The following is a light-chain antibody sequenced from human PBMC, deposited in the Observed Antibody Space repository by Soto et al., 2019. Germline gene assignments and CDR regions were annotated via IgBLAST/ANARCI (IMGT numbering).Light chain of an antibody. J-gene: IGLJ1*01. CDR2: SNN. CDR1: RSNIGSNS. V-gene: IGLV1-44*01. Sequence: QSVLTQPPSASGTPGQRVTISCSGDRSNIGSNSVNWYQQLPGTAPKLLIYSNNQRPSGVPGRLSGSKSGTSASLAIRGLQSEDEADYYCASWDDSLNGRYVFGTGTKLTVL. CDR3: ASWDDSLNGRYV.